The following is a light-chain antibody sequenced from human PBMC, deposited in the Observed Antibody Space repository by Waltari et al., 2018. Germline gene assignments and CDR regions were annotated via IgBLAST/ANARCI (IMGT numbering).Light chain of an antibody. CDR2: AAS. CDR1: QGIGDW. Sequence: DIQMTQSPSSVSASVGDRVTITCRASQGIGDWLAWYQQKPGKAPKLLIYAASSLQSGVPSRFSGSGSGTDFTLTISSLQSEDFATYYCQQADTFPWTFGHGTKVE. CDR3: QQADTFPWT. J-gene: IGKJ1*01. V-gene: IGKV1-12*01.